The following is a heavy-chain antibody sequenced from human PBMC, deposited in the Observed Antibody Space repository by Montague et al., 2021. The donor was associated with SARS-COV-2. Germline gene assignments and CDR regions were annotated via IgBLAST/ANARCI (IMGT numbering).Heavy chain of an antibody. CDR1: GASVSTGHYY. J-gene: IGHJ6*02. CDR3: ARVRGAALYFGEVGYYGMVV. V-gene: IGHV4-61*02. CDR2: VYPSGNT. Sequence: TLSLTCTVSGASVSTGHYYWSWIRQPAGKGLEWIGRVYPSGNTNYNPSLKSRVSISVDTSKNQISLKLCSVTAADTAVYYCARVRGAALYFGEVGYYGMVVWGQGTTVTVSS. D-gene: IGHD3-10*01.